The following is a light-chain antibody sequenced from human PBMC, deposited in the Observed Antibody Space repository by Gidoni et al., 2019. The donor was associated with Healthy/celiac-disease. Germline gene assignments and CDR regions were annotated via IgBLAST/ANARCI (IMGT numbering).Light chain of an antibody. CDR2: DVF. Sequence: DIVMTQSPATLSLSPGERATLSCRASQSVSSNLAWYQQKRGQAPRLLIYDVFIRATGIPARFSGSGSGTEFTLTISSLQSEDFAVYYCQHYNNWPLTFGGXTNVEIK. CDR1: QSVSSN. CDR3: QHYNNWPLT. J-gene: IGKJ4*01. V-gene: IGKV3-15*01.